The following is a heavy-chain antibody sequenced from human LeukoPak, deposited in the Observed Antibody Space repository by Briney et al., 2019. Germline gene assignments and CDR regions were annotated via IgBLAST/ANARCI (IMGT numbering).Heavy chain of an antibody. J-gene: IGHJ5*02. CDR2: INHSGST. D-gene: IGHD6-13*01. V-gene: IGHV4-39*07. CDR1: GGSISNSPYF. Sequence: PSETLSLTCTVSGGSISNSPYFWGWVRQPPGKGLEWIGEINHSGSTNYNPSLKSRVTISVDTSKNQFSLKLSSVTAADTAVYYCARCPGDIAAAGTEVSGFDPWGQGTLVTVSS. CDR3: ARCPGDIAAAGTEVSGFDP.